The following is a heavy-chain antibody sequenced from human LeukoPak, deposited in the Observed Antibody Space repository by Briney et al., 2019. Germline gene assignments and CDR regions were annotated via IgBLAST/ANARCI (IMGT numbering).Heavy chain of an antibody. Sequence: ASVKVSCKASGYTFTGYYMHWVRQPPGQGLEWMGWINPNSGGTNYAQKFQGRVNMTRDTSITTAYMELSRLRSDDTAVYYCARDYEYGGNQGFENWGQGTLVTVSS. CDR1: GYTFTGYY. CDR3: ARDYEYGGNQGFEN. J-gene: IGHJ4*02. D-gene: IGHD4/OR15-4a*01. V-gene: IGHV1-2*02. CDR2: INPNSGGT.